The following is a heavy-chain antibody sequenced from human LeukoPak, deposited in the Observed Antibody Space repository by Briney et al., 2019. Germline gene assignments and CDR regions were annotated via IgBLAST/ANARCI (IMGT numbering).Heavy chain of an antibody. V-gene: IGHV3-30*18. CDR2: ISYDGSNK. D-gene: IGHD3-10*01. CDR1: GFTFSSYG. CDR3: AKDLEYYYGSGRDY. J-gene: IGHJ4*02. Sequence: GGSLRLSCAASGFTFSSYGMHWVRQAPGKGLEGVAVISYDGSNKYYADSVKGRFTISRDNSKNTLYPQMNSLRAEDTAVYYCAKDLEYYYGSGRDYWGQGTLVTVSS.